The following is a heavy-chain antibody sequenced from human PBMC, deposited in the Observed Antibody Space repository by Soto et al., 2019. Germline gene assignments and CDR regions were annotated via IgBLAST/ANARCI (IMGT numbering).Heavy chain of an antibody. CDR3: GRGGAVPGNPPFDD. Sequence: QVQLVQSGAEVKKPGASVKVSCKASGYTFTNFGVTWVRQAPGQGLEWMGWISAYNGNTNYAQKLQDRVTMTTDTSTSTAYMELTRLTSDDTAVYFCGRGGAVPGNPPFDDWGQGTLVTVSS. CDR1: GYTFTNFG. D-gene: IGHD6-19*01. J-gene: IGHJ4*02. CDR2: ISAYNGNT. V-gene: IGHV1-18*01.